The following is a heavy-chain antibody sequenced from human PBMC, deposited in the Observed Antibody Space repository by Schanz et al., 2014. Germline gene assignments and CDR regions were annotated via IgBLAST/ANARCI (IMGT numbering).Heavy chain of an antibody. Sequence: EVQLVESGGGLVQPGESLRLSCAVSGFSFSSYSMSWVRQAPGKGLEWIAYISSGGTTIYDADSVKGRFTISRDNAKRERYRKMNRRREQDTAVYYCAATTILADWGQGTLVAVSS. D-gene: IGHD3-3*01. CDR2: ISSGGTTI. CDR3: AATTILAD. CDR1: GFSFSSYS. J-gene: IGHJ4*02. V-gene: IGHV3-48*02.